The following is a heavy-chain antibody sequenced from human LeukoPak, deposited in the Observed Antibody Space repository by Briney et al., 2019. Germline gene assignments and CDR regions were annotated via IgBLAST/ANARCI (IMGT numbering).Heavy chain of an antibody. CDR1: GYSISSGYH. D-gene: IGHD6-13*01. V-gene: IGHV4-38-2*02. CDR3: ARAYSSSWYFNWFDP. Sequence: SETRSLTCTVSGYSISSGYHWGWIRQPPGKGLEWIGSIYYSGSTYYNPSLKRRVTISVDTSKNQFSLKLSSVTAADTAVYYCARAYSSSWYFNWFDPWGQGTLVTVSS. J-gene: IGHJ5*02. CDR2: IYYSGST.